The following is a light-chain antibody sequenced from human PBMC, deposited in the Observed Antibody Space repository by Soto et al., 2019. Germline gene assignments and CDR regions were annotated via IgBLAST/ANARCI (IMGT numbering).Light chain of an antibody. J-gene: IGKJ1*01. V-gene: IGKV1-17*01. Sequence: DIQMTQSPSSLSASVGDRVTITCRASQGIRNDLGWYQHKPGKVPKRLISAASSLQSGVPSRFSGSGSGTEFTLAISSLQPEDSATYYCLQDINYPWTFGQGTKVDIK. CDR3: LQDINYPWT. CDR1: QGIRND. CDR2: AAS.